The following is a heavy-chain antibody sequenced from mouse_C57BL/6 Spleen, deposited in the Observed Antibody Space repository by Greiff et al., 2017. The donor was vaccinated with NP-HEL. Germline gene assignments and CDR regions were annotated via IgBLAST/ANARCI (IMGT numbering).Heavy chain of an antibody. CDR1: GYTFTSYW. D-gene: IGHD2-13*01. V-gene: IGHV1-64*01. Sequence: QVQLKQPGAELVKPGASVKLSCKASGYTFTSYWMHWVKQRPGQGLEWIGMIHPNSGSTNYNEKFKSKATLTVDKSSSTAYMQLSSLTSEDSAVDYCSREVTGRAWCAYWGQGTLVTVSA. CDR2: IHPNSGST. J-gene: IGHJ3*01. CDR3: SREVTGRAWCAY.